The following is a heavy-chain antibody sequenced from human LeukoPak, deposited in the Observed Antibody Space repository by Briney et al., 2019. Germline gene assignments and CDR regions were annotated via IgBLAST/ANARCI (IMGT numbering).Heavy chain of an antibody. CDR2: IIPIFGTA. Sequence: SVKVSCKASGYTFTSYYMHWVRQAPGQGLEWMGGIIPIFGTANYAQKFQDRITITADESTSTAYMELGSLRSEDTAVYFCATMKRSYSVFDYWGQGTLVTVSS. J-gene: IGHJ4*02. CDR1: GYTFTSYY. V-gene: IGHV1-69*13. D-gene: IGHD3-10*01. CDR3: ATMKRSYSVFDY.